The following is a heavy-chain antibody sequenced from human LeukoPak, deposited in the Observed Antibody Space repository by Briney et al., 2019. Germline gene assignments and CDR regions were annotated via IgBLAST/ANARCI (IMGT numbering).Heavy chain of an antibody. CDR1: GYTFTSYD. CDR2: MNPNSGNT. CDR3: ASSPEQQLAAFDI. V-gene: IGHV1-8*03. Sequence: GASVKVSCKASGYTFTSYDINWVRQATGQGLEWMGWMNPNSGNTGYAQKFQGRVTITRNTSISTAYMELSSLGSEDTAVYYCASSPEQQLAAFDIWGQGTMVTVSS. D-gene: IGHD6-13*01. J-gene: IGHJ3*02.